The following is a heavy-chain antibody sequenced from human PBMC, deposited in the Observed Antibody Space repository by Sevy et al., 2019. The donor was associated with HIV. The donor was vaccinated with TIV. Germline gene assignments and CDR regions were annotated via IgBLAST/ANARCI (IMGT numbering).Heavy chain of an antibody. CDR2: ISSRSTHT. J-gene: IGHJ3*02. CDR3: ARELLDSPGGNGAFDI. CDR1: GFTINDDY. Sequence: GGSLRLSCVASGFTINDDYMSWIRQAPGKGLEWVAYISSRSTHTNYADSLKGRFTISRDYAKNSLFLQMDSLRNEDTAVYYGARELLDSPGGNGAFDIWGQGTMVTVSS. V-gene: IGHV3-11*06. D-gene: IGHD3-22*01.